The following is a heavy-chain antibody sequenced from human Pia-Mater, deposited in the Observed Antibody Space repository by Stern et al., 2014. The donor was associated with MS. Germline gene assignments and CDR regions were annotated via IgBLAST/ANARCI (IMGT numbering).Heavy chain of an antibody. CDR2: ISYDGTHK. CDR1: GFSFSDYG. V-gene: IGHV3-30*18. Sequence: VQLVESGGGVVQPGTSLRLSCAASGFSFSDYGIHWVRQAPGKALEGVAVISYDGTHKYYADSLKGRVTISRDNSKNTLSLQMSSLRSDDTAVYYCAKDLGGNAFDYWGQGTLVTVSS. D-gene: IGHD4-23*01. CDR3: AKDLGGNAFDY. J-gene: IGHJ4*02.